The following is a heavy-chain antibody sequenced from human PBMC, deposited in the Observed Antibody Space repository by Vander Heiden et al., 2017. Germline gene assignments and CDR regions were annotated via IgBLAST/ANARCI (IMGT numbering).Heavy chain of an antibody. CDR1: GFTFSSHT. CDR2: ISPDGRST. V-gene: IGHV3-21*04. Sequence: EMQLEVSGGGLVKPWESLSLSCAASGFTFSSHTMNWVRQAPGKGLEWVSSISPDGRSTYNADSVKGRFTISRDNAKNSLYLQMSRLTAEDTAVYYCARDAVGEIGAAYCGQGTLVTVSS. J-gene: IGHJ4*02. D-gene: IGHD1-26*01. CDR3: ARDAVGEIGAAY.